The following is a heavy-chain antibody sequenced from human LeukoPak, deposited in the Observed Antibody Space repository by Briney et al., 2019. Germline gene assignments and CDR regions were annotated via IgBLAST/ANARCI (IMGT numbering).Heavy chain of an antibody. D-gene: IGHD6-13*01. Sequence: SETLSLTCAVYDGSFSGYYWSWIRQPPGKGLEWIGEINHSGSTNYSPSLKSRVTISVDTSKNQFSLKLSSVTAADTAVYYCAKVMGQQLVRRWFDPWGQGTLVTVSS. V-gene: IGHV4-34*01. CDR1: DGSFSGYY. CDR3: AKVMGQQLVRRWFDP. CDR2: INHSGST. J-gene: IGHJ5*02.